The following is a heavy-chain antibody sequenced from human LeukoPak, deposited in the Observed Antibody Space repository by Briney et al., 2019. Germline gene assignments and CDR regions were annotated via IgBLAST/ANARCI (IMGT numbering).Heavy chain of an antibody. J-gene: IGHJ4*02. CDR3: ARGGVYSTSAVDY. V-gene: IGHV3-48*01. D-gene: IGHD6-6*01. CDR2: ISSSSSTI. Sequence: GGSLRLSCAASGFTLSSYRMNWVRQAPGKGLEWVSYISSSSSTIYYADSVKGRFTISRDNAKNSLYLQMNSLRAEDTAVYYCARGGVYSTSAVDYWGQGTLVTVSS. CDR1: GFTLSSYR.